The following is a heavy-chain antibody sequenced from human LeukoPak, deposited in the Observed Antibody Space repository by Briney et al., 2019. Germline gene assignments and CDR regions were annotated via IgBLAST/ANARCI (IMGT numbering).Heavy chain of an antibody. CDR3: ARRVAGFNYFDY. CDR2: IYHSGST. Sequence: SQTLSLTCAVSGGSISSGGYSWSWIRQPPGKGLEWIGYIYHSGSTYYNPSLKSRVTLSVDTSKNQFSLKLSSVTAADTAVYYCARRVAGFNYFDYWGQGTLVTVSS. CDR1: GGSISSGGYS. D-gene: IGHD6-19*01. V-gene: IGHV4-30-2*01. J-gene: IGHJ4*02.